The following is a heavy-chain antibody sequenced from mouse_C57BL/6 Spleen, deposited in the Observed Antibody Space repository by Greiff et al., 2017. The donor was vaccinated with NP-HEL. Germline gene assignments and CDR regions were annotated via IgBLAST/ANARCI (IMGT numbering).Heavy chain of an antibody. D-gene: IGHD2-5*01. CDR2: IWSDGST. V-gene: IGHV2-6-1*01. CDR3: ARHNPYYSNPFDY. J-gene: IGHJ2*01. CDR1: GFSLTSYG. Sequence: QVQLKESGPGLVAPSQSLSITCTVSGFSLTSYGVHWVRQPPGKGLEWLVVIWSDGSTTYNSALKSRLSISKDNSKSQVFLKMNSLQTDDTAMYYCARHNPYYSNPFDYWGQGTTLTVSS.